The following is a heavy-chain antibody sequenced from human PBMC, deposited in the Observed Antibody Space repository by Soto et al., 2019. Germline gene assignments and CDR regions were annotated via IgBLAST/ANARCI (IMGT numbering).Heavy chain of an antibody. CDR2: IYYRGST. CDR1: GGSISSDY. J-gene: IGHJ5*02. V-gene: IGHV4-59*01. D-gene: IGHD3-3*01. Sequence: PSETLSLTCTVSGGSISSDYWSWIRQPPGKGLEWIGYIYYRGSTKYNPSLKSRVTISVDTSKNQFSLKLSSVTAADTAVYYCARETIFGVVNWLDPWGQGPLVPVSS. CDR3: ARETIFGVVNWLDP.